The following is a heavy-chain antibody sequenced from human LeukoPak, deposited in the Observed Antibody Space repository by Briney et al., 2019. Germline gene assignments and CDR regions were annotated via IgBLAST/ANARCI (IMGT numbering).Heavy chain of an antibody. V-gene: IGHV4-38-2*02. CDR1: GYSISSGYY. CDR3: ASLDMHIVADQLDY. D-gene: IGHD5-12*01. J-gene: IGHJ4*02. Sequence: SETLSLTCTVSGYSISSGYYWGWIRQPPGKGLEWIGNIFHSGNTYCNPSLKSRVTISVDTSKNQISLKVRSVTAADTAVYYCASLDMHIVADQLDYWGQGTLVTVSS. CDR2: IFHSGNT.